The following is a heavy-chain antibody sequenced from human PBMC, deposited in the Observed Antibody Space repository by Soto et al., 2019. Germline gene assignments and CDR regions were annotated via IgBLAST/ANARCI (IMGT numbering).Heavy chain of an antibody. V-gene: IGHV4-39*01. Sequence: QLQLQESGPGLVKPSETLSLTCTVSGGSISSSSYYWGWIRQPPGKGLEWIGSIYYSGSTYYNPSLKRGVTISVVTSKNQFSLKRSAVTAADTAVYYCASYGVEETGTTGGFDYWGQGTLVTVSS. CDR3: ASYGVEETGTTGGFDY. CDR2: IYYSGST. CDR1: GGSISSSSYY. D-gene: IGHD1-1*01. J-gene: IGHJ4*02.